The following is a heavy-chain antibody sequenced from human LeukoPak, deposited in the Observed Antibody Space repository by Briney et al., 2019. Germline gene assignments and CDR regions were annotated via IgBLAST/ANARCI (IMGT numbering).Heavy chain of an antibody. CDR1: GYTFTSYG. CDR2: IIPIFGSA. D-gene: IGHD2-2*01. CDR3: ARVVTPRYCTSTSCYSKGWFDP. Sequence: GASVTVSCKASGYTFTSYGISWVRQAPGQGLEWMGGIIPIFGSANYAQKFQGRVTITPDESTSTAYMELSNLRSEDTAVYYCARVVTPRYCTSTSCYSKGWFDPWGQGTLVTVSS. J-gene: IGHJ5*02. V-gene: IGHV1-69*13.